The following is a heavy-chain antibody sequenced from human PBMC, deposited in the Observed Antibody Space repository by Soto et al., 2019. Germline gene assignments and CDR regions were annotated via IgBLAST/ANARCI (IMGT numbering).Heavy chain of an antibody. V-gene: IGHV4-31*03. CDR2: IYYSGST. CDR1: GGSISSGGYY. CDR3: AAIGYCSGGSCYLTPSSLDY. Sequence: SETLSLTCTVSGGSISSGGYYWSWIRQHPGKGLEWIGYIYYSGSTYYNPSLKSRVTISVDTSKNQFSLKLSSVTAADTAVYYCAAIGYCSGGSCYLTPSSLDYWGQGTLVTVYS. D-gene: IGHD2-15*01. J-gene: IGHJ4*02.